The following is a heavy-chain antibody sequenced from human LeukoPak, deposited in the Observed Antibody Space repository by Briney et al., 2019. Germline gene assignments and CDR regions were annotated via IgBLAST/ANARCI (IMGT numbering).Heavy chain of an antibody. D-gene: IGHD2-15*01. CDR1: GFTFSSYW. V-gene: IGHV3-7*01. Sequence: GGSLRLSCAASGFTFSSYWMSWVRQAPGKGLEWVANIKQDGSEKYYVDSVKGRFTISRDNAKNSLYLQMNSLRAEDTAVYYCARDKYCSGGSCYPSPPDYWGQGTLVTVSS. CDR3: ARDKYCSGGSCYPSPPDY. J-gene: IGHJ4*02. CDR2: IKQDGSEK.